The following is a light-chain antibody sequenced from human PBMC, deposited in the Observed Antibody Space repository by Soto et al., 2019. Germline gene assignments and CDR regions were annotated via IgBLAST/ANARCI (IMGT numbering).Light chain of an antibody. CDR2: GAS. Sequence: EIVLTQSPGTLSLSPGERATLSCRASQSVSSSYLAWYQQKPGQAPRLLIYGASTRATGITDRFSGSVSGTDFTLNISGLEPEDFAVYYCQQYGTSPATFGQGTKV. CDR3: QQYGTSPAT. V-gene: IGKV3-20*01. J-gene: IGKJ1*01. CDR1: QSVSSSY.